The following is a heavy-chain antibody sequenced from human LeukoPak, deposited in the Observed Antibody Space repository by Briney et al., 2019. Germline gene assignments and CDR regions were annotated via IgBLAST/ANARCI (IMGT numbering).Heavy chain of an antibody. V-gene: IGHV3-23*01. CDR1: GFTFSTYA. Sequence: EGSLRLSCAASGFTFSTYAMSWVRQAPGKGLEWVSAISGSGVSTYYADSVKGRFTISRDNSKNTLYLQMNSLRAEDTTVYYCARDRVGATDYFDYWGQGTLVTVSS. CDR3: ARDRVGATDYFDY. J-gene: IGHJ4*02. CDR2: ISGSGVST. D-gene: IGHD1-26*01.